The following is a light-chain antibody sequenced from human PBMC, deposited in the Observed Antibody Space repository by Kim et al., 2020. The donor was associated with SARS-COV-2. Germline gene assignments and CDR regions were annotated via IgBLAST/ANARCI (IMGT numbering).Light chain of an antibody. J-gene: IGLJ3*02. Sequence: SSELTQDPAVSVALGQTVRITCQGASLRTYYSTWYQQKPGQAPVLVIYGKNNLPSGIPDRFSVSSSGNTASLTITGAQASDDAGHCCNSRVSRGNHLLFG. CDR1: SLRTYY. V-gene: IGLV3-19*01. CDR3: NSRVSRGNHLL. CDR2: GKN.